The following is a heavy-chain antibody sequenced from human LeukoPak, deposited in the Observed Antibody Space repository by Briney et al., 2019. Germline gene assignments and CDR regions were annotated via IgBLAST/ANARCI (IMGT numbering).Heavy chain of an antibody. V-gene: IGHV4-30-2*01. CDR2: IYHSGST. J-gene: IGHJ4*02. CDR1: GGSISSGGYS. D-gene: IGHD3-22*01. CDR3: ARDSNDESSGYYGYFDY. Sequence: SQTLSLTCAVSGGSISSGGYSWSWIRQPPGKGLEWIGYIYHSGSTYYNPSLKSRVTISVDRSKNQFSLKLSSVTAADTAVYYCARDSNDESSGYYGYFDYWGQGTLVTVSS.